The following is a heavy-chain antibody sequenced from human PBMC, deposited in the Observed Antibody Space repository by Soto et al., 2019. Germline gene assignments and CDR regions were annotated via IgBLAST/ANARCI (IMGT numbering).Heavy chain of an antibody. V-gene: IGHV4-31*03. J-gene: IGHJ3*02. Sequence: SETLFLTCTVSDGTIASGGYYWHWIRQHPGKGLEWIGYMYYTGSTGYNPSLKSRVTISIDTSKSQFSLKLSSVTAADTAVYYCARDNSRGWYPAADVFHIWGQGKMVTVSS. CDR3: ARDNSRGWYPAADVFHI. D-gene: IGHD6-19*01. CDR1: DGTIASGGYY. CDR2: MYYTGST.